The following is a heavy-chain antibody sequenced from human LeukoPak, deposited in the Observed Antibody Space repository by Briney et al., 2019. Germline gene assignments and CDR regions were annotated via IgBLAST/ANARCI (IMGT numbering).Heavy chain of an antibody. CDR1: GFTFSGSA. Sequence: GGTLRLSCAASGFTFSGSAMHWVRQASGKGLEWVGRIRTKGKSYATEYAASVKGRFIISRDDLKNTAYLQMNSLKIEDTAVYYCTRTTVTMADWFDPWGQGTLVTVSS. V-gene: IGHV3-73*01. D-gene: IGHD4-17*01. CDR3: TRTTVTMADWFDP. CDR2: IRTKGKSYAT. J-gene: IGHJ5*02.